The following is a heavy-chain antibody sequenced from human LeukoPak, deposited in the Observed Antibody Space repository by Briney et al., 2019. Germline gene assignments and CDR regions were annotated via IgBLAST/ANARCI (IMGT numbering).Heavy chain of an antibody. V-gene: IGHV3-15*07. CDR1: DFTFNKDW. Sequence: PGGSLRLSCAASDFTFNKDWMNWVRQAPGKGLKWVGRIESTVDGGTTDYAAPVKGRFTVSRDNAKNTLYLQMNSLRVEDTAVYYCARGRPHGNDYWGQGTLVTVSS. D-gene: IGHD4-23*01. CDR3: ARGRPHGNDY. CDR2: IESTVDGGTT. J-gene: IGHJ4*02.